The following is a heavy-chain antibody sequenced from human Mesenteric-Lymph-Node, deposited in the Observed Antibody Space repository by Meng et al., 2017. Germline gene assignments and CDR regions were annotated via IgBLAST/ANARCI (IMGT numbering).Heavy chain of an antibody. CDR1: GGTFSSYA. Sequence: QVQLVQSGAEVKNPGASVKVSCKASGGTFSSYAISWVRQAPGQGLEWMGGIIPIFGTANYAQKFQGRVTMTTDTSTSTAYMELRSLRSDDTAVYYCARDSRIVGATTLGYWGQGTLVTVSS. CDR3: ARDSRIVGATTLGY. D-gene: IGHD1-26*01. J-gene: IGHJ4*02. V-gene: IGHV1-69*05. CDR2: IIPIFGTA.